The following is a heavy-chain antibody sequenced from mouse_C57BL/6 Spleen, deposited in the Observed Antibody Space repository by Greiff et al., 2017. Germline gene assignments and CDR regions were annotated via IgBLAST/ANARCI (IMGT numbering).Heavy chain of an antibody. CDR3: ERHGNYCSSYTFAY. D-gene: IGHD1-1*01. CDR2: FYPGSGSI. V-gene: IGHV1-62-2*01. Sequence: VQLQQSGAELVKPGASVKLSCKATGYTFTEYSIHWVKQRSGQGLEWIGWFYPGSGSIKYNEKFKCKAKLTADKYSSTAYMELSNLTSKDAAVYFCERHGNYCSSYTFAYWGQGTLVTVAA. CDR1: GYTFTEYS. J-gene: IGHJ3*01.